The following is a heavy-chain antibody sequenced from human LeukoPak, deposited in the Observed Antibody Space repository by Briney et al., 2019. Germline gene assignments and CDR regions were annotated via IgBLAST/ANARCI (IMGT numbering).Heavy chain of an antibody. CDR3: AREVHAAVTDFDY. J-gene: IGHJ4*02. CDR2: IKEDGSEK. CDR1: GLTFSRHW. V-gene: IGHV3-7*01. D-gene: IGHD6-13*01. Sequence: PGGSLRLSCAASGLTFSRHWMSWVRQAPGKGLEWVANIKEDGSEKYYVDSMKGRFTISRDNARNSLYLQMNSLRAEDTAVYYCAREVHAAVTDFDYWGQGTLVTVSS.